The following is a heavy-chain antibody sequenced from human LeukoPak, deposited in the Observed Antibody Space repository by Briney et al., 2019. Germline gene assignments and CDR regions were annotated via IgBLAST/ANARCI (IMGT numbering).Heavy chain of an antibody. D-gene: IGHD3-16*02. CDR1: GGSISSSSYY. Sequence: SETLSLTCTVSGGSISSSSYYRGWIRQPPGKGLEWIGSIYYSGSTYYNPSLKSRVTISVDTSKNQFSLKLSSVTAADTAVYYCARGLGELSSYRHFDYWGQGTLVTVSS. CDR3: ARGLGELSSYRHFDY. J-gene: IGHJ4*02. CDR2: IYYSGST. V-gene: IGHV4-39*01.